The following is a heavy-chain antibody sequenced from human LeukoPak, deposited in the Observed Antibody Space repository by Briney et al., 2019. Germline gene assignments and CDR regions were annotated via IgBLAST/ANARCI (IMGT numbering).Heavy chain of an antibody. CDR3: ASAIRAARTYYFDY. CDR2: INPNSGGT. D-gene: IGHD6-6*01. CDR1: GYTFTGYY. J-gene: IGHJ4*02. V-gene: IGHV1-2*02. Sequence: ASVKVSCKASGYTFTGYYMHWVRQAPGQGLEWMGWINPNSGGTNYAQKFQGRVAMTRDTSISTAYMELSRLRSDDTAVYYCASAIRAARTYYFDYWGQGTLVTVSS.